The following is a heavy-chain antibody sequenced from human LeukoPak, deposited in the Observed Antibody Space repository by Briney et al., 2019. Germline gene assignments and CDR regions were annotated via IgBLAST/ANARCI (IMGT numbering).Heavy chain of an antibody. J-gene: IGHJ4*02. Sequence: GGSLRLSCAASGFTFSSYEMNWVRQAPGKGLEWVSYISSSGSTIYYADSVKGRFTISRDNSKNTLYLQMNSLRAEDTAVYYCAKIRISIAAAGPVEYFDYWGQGTLVTVSS. CDR3: AKIRISIAAAGPVEYFDY. CDR2: ISSSGSTI. V-gene: IGHV3-48*03. CDR1: GFTFSSYE. D-gene: IGHD6-13*01.